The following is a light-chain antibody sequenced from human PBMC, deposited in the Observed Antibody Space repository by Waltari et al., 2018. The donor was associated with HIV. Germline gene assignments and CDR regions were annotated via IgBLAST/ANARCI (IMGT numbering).Light chain of an antibody. CDR2: GDN. CDR1: SSNIGEGYD. V-gene: IGLV1-40*01. Sequence: HSVLTQPPSVSGAPGPRVSISCTGSSSNIGEGYDVHWYQELPGTAPKLLLYGDNNRPSGVPDRFSGSKSGTSASLAITGLQFEDEADYYCQSYDSSLSAWVFGGGTKLTVL. CDR3: QSYDSSLSAWV. J-gene: IGLJ3*02.